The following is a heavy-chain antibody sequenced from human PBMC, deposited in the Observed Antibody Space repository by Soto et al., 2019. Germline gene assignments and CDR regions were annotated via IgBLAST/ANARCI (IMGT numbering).Heavy chain of an antibody. D-gene: IGHD2-8*01. CDR1: GFHLRSYA. Sequence: PGWSMRLSCAASGFHLRSYAMSWVLQAPGKGLEWVSAISGSGGSTYYADSVKGRFTISRDNSKNTLYLQMNSLRAEDTAVYYCAKAGNGNYFDYWGQGSLVTV. J-gene: IGHJ4*02. CDR3: AKAGNGNYFDY. CDR2: ISGSGGST. V-gene: IGHV3-23*01.